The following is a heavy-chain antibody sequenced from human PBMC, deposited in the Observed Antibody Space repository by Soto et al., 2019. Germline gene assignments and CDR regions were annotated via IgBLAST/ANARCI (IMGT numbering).Heavy chain of an antibody. CDR1: GCYISSYD. J-gene: IGHJ5*02. D-gene: IGHD2-2*01. CDR3: AREGVPAARWFDP. Sequence: SETLSLSCPFSGCYISSYDWSWIRQPPGKGLEWIGYIYYSGSTNYNPSLKSRVTIPVATSKSQVSLKLSSVTAADTAVYYCAREGVPAARWFDPWGQGTLVTVSS. CDR2: IYYSGST. V-gene: IGHV4-59*01.